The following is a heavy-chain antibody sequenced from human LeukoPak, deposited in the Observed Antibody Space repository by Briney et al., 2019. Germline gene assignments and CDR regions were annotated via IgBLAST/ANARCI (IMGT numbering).Heavy chain of an antibody. Sequence: GGSLRLSCAPSGFTFTTYWMHWVRHVPGKGLVWVARINTDGRVTTYADSVKGRFTVSRDNAENTLYLQMSNLRPEDTAVYYCIRETHVGLHLEYWGQGTLATVTS. V-gene: IGHV3-74*01. CDR3: IRETHVGLHLEY. CDR1: GFTFTTYW. CDR2: INTDGRVT. D-gene: IGHD3-10*02. J-gene: IGHJ4*02.